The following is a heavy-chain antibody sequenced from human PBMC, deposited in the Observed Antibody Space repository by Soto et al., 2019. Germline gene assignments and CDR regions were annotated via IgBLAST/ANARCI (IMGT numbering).Heavy chain of an antibody. CDR3: ARYVDTAMINWFDP. D-gene: IGHD5-18*01. Sequence: SETVSLTCTVSGGSVSSDDYYWGWIRQPPGKGLEWIGYISYSGRTYYNPSLRSRISMSIDTSKKQFSLNLTSVTAADTAMYYCARYVDTAMINWFDPWGLGTLVTVSS. CDR1: GGSVSSDDYY. V-gene: IGHV4-30-4*01. CDR2: ISYSGRT. J-gene: IGHJ5*02.